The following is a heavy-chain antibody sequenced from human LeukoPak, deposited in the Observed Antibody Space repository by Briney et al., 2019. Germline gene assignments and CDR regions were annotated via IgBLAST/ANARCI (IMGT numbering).Heavy chain of an antibody. D-gene: IGHD2-2*01. V-gene: IGHV3-30*02. CDR2: IRYDGSNK. CDR1: GFTFSSYG. Sequence: GGSLRLSCAASGFTFSSYGMHWVRQAPGKGLEWVAFIRYDGSNKYYADSVKGRFTVSGDNSKNTLYLQMNSLRAEDTAVYYCAKDLKYYCSSTSCSPDYWGQGTLVTVSS. CDR3: AKDLKYYCSSTSCSPDY. J-gene: IGHJ4*02.